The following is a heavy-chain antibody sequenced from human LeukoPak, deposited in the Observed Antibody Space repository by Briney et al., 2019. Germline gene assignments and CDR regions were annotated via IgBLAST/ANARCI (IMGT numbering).Heavy chain of an antibody. CDR1: GYTFTGYY. Sequence: ASVKVSCKASGYTFTGYYMHWVRQAPGQGLEWMGWINPNSGGTNYAQKFQGRVTMTRDTSISTAYMELRSLRSDDTAAYYCARDYGPLIPYYYYMDVWGKGTTVTVSS. V-gene: IGHV1-2*02. J-gene: IGHJ6*03. CDR3: ARDYGPLIPYYYYMDV. CDR2: INPNSGGT. D-gene: IGHD4-17*01.